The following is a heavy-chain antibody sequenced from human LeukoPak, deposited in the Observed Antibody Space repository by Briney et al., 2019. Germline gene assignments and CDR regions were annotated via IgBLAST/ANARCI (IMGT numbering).Heavy chain of an antibody. CDR3: ARSRYSGDNWFDP. D-gene: IGHD2-15*01. CDR2: IIPIFGTA. V-gene: IGHV1-69*13. Sequence: GASVKVSCKASGGTFSSYAISWVRQAPGQGLEWMGGIIPIFGTANYAQKFQGRVTITADESTSTAYIELSSLRSEDTAVYYCARSRYSGDNWFDPWGQGTLVTVSS. J-gene: IGHJ5*02. CDR1: GGTFSSYA.